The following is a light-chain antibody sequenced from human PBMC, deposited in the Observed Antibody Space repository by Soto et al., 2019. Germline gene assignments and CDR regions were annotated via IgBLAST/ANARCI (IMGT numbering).Light chain of an antibody. CDR3: QTWGTGIRV. CDR2: VHNDGSH. J-gene: IGLJ2*01. V-gene: IGLV4-69*01. CDR1: SGHSSYA. Sequence: QLVLTQSPSASASLGASVKLTCTLSSGHSSYAIAWHQQQPEKGPRYLMKVHNDGSHNKGDGIPDRFSGSSSGAERYLTISSLQSEDEADYYCQTWGTGIRVFGGGTKLTVL.